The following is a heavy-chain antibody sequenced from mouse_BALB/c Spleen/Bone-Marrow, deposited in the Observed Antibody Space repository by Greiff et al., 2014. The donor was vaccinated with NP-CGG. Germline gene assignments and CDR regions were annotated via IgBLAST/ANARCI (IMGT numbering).Heavy chain of an antibody. J-gene: IGHJ3*01. CDR3: ARSYGYERSWFAY. Sequence: DVQLQESGPEVVKPGASVKISCKTSGYTLTEYTMHWVKQSHGKSLEWIGGINPNNGGTTYNQKFKGKATLTVDKSSSTAYMELRSLTSEDSAVYYCARSYGYERSWFAYWGQGTLVTVSA. D-gene: IGHD2-2*01. CDR1: GYTLTEYT. V-gene: IGHV1-18*01. CDR2: INPNNGGT.